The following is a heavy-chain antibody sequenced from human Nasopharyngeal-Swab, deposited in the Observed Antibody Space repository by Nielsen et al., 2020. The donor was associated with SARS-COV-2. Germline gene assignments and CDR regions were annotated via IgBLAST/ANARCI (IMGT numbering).Heavy chain of an antibody. CDR2: INHSGST. V-gene: IGHV4-34*01. Sequence: PGKGPEWIAEINHSGSTNYNPSLKSRVTLSVDTSTNQVSLEVSSVTAADTAVYYCARGLSGIVPAPILGLGPYYYYYYLDVWGKGTTVTVSS. CDR3: ARGLSGIVPAPILGLGPYYYYYYLDV. D-gene: IGHD2-2*01. J-gene: IGHJ6*03.